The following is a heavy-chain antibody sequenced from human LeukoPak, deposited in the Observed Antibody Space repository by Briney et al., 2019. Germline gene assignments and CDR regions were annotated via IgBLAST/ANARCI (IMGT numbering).Heavy chain of an antibody. V-gene: IGHV1-24*01. D-gene: IGHD1-14*01. J-gene: IGHJ4*02. Sequence: GASVKVSCKVSGYTLTELSMHWVRQAPGKGLEWMGGFDPEDGETIYAQKFQGRVTMTEDTSTDTAYTELSSLRSEDTAVYYCATSVEPNRSRGYWGQGTLVTVSS. CDR2: FDPEDGET. CDR3: ATSVEPNRSRGY. CDR1: GYTLTELS.